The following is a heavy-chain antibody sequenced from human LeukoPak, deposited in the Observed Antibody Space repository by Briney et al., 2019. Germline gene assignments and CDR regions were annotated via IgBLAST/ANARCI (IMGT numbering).Heavy chain of an antibody. CDR2: VRYDGIDK. CDR3: AKDRGKWGAFDF. V-gene: IGHV3-30*02. J-gene: IGHJ3*01. CDR1: GFTFRDHA. Sequence: GGSLRLSCATSGFTFRDHAMHWVRQAPGKGLERVAFVRYDGIDKYYADSVKGRFTISRDNSKNALYLQMNSLRAEDTALYYCAKDRGKWGAFDFWGQGTMVNVSP. D-gene: IGHD3-10*01.